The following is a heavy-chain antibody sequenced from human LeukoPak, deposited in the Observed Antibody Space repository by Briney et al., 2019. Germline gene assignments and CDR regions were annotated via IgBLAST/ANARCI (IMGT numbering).Heavy chain of an antibody. CDR1: GYTFTSYG. Sequence: ASVKVSCKASGYTFTSYGISWVRQAPGQGLEWMGWISAYNGNTNYAQKLQGRVTITTDTSTSTAYMELRSLRSDDTAVYYCARETTVGGAFDIWGQGTMVTVSS. V-gene: IGHV1-18*01. CDR3: ARETTVGGAFDI. J-gene: IGHJ3*02. CDR2: ISAYNGNT. D-gene: IGHD4-23*01.